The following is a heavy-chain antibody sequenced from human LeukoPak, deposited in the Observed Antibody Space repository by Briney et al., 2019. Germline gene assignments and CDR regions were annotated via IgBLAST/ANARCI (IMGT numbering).Heavy chain of an antibody. D-gene: IGHD1-26*01. CDR3: AREGSYGGRYFDF. V-gene: IGHV3-7*01. CDR2: IKQDGSEK. Sequence: GGSLRLSCAASGFTFNSYWMNWVRQAPGKGLEWVANIKQDGSEKYYVDSVKGRFTISRDNAKNSLYLQMSSLRAEDTAVYYCAREGSYGGRYFDFWGQGTLVTVSS. J-gene: IGHJ4*02. CDR1: GFTFNSYW.